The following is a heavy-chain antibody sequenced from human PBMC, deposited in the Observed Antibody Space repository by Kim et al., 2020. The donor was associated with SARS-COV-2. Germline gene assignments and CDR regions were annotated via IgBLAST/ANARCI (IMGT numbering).Heavy chain of an antibody. CDR2: NGNT. CDR3: ARADWFDP. Sequence: NGNTKYSQKLQGRGTITRDTSASTAYMERSSLRSEDTAVYYCARADWFDPWGQGTLVTVSS. J-gene: IGHJ5*02. V-gene: IGHV1-3*01.